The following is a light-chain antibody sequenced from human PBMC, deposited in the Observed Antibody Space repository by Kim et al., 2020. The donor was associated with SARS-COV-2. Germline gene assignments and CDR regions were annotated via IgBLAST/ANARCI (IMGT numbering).Light chain of an antibody. CDR2: DVS. J-gene: IGLJ3*02. CDR1: SSDVGGYNS. V-gene: IGLV2-11*01. Sequence: QSALTQPRSVSGSPGQSVTISCTGTSSDVGGYNSVSWYQQHPGKAPKLMIFDVSQRPSGVPDRFSASKSGNTASLTISGLQAEDEADYYCCSYAGSYTVFGGGTKVTVL. CDR3: CSYAGSYTV.